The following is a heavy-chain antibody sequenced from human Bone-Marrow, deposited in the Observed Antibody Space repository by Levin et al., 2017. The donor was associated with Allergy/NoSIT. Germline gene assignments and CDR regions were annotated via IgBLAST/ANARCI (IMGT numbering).Heavy chain of an antibody. CDR3: ARDGWYVPAADVQNWFDP. D-gene: IGHD2-2*01. J-gene: IGHJ5*02. CDR2: ISSSSSTI. V-gene: IGHV3-48*01. Sequence: GGSLRLSCAASGFTFSSYSMNWVRQAPGKGLEWVSYISSSSSTIYYADSVKGRFTISRDNAKNSLYLQMNSLRAEDTAVYYCARDGWYVPAADVQNWFDPWGQGTLVTVSS. CDR1: GFTFSSYS.